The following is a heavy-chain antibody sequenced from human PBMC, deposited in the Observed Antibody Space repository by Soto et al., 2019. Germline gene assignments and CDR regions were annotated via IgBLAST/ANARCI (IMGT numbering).Heavy chain of an antibody. D-gene: IGHD2-15*01. V-gene: IGHV3-30-3*01. J-gene: IGHJ6*02. CDR3: ARELIPRQNILVVVAATSGMHV. CDR1: GLTFSGYV. Sequence: HPGGSLRLSCAASGLTFSGYVLHWVRQAPGKGLEWVAVISYDGSNKYYADSVKGRFTISRDNSKNTLYLQMSSLRVEDTAVYYCARELIPRQNILVVVAATSGMHVWGQGTTVTVSS. CDR2: ISYDGSNK.